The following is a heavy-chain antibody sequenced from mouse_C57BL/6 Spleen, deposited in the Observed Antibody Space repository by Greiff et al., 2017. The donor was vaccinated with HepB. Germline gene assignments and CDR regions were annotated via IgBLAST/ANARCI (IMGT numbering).Heavy chain of an antibody. Sequence: QVQLQQPGAELVRPGTSVKLSCKASGYTFTSYWMHWVKQRPGQGLEWIGVIDPSDSYTNYNQKCKGKATLTVDTSSSTAYMARSSLTSEDSAVYYWASLQGYWGQGTTLTVSS. J-gene: IGHJ2*01. V-gene: IGHV1-59*01. CDR2: IDPSDSYT. D-gene: IGHD3-2*02. CDR1: GYTFTSYW. CDR3: ASLQGY.